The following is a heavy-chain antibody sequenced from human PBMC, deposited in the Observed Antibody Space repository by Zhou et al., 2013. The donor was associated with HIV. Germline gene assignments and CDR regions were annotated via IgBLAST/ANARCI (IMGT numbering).Heavy chain of an antibody. J-gene: IGHJ6*03. Sequence: QAQLVQSGAEVKKPGSSVKVSCKASGGTFSSYAITWVRQAPGQGLEWMGGIIPMFGTSNYAQKFQGRVTITTDESTSTVYMELSSLRSEDTAVYYCARDLGAGSGATYYYYYMDVWGKGTTVTVSS. V-gene: IGHV1-69*05. CDR3: ARDLGAGSGATYYYYYMDV. D-gene: IGHD1-26*01. CDR1: GGTFSSYA. CDR2: IIPMFGTS.